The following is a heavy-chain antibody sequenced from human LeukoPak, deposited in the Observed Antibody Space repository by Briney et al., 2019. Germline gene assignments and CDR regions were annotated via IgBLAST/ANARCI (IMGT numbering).Heavy chain of an antibody. CDR3: ARDRYYDSGSYYN. V-gene: IGHV4-61*01. J-gene: IGHJ4*02. CDR1: GYSISSGYY. Sequence: SETLSLTCTVSGYSISSGYYWGWIRQPPGKGLEWIGHIYYSGSTNYNPSLKSRVTISVDTSKNQFSLKLSSVTAADTAVYYCARDRYYDSGSYYNWGQGTLVTVSS. CDR2: IYYSGST. D-gene: IGHD3-10*01.